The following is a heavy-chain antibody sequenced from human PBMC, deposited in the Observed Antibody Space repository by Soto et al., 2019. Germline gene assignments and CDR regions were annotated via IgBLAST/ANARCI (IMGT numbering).Heavy chain of an antibody. J-gene: IGHJ4*02. CDR1: GFTFSSYG. CDR2: IWYDGSNK. D-gene: IGHD1-26*01. CDR3: ARVGSGGSYSALDY. V-gene: IGHV3-33*01. Sequence: GGSLRLSCAASGFTFSSYGMHWVRQAPGKGLEWVAVIWYDGSNKYYADSVKGRFTISRDNSKNTLYLQMNSLRAEDTAVYYCARVGSGGSYSALDYWGQGTLVTVSS.